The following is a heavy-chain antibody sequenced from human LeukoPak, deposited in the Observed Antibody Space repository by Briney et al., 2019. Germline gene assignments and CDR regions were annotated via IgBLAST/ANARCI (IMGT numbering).Heavy chain of an antibody. V-gene: IGHV3-23*01. Sequence: PGGSLRLSCAASGLTFSSYAMSWVRQAPGKGLEWVSAISGSGGSTYYADSVKGRFTISRDNSKNTLYLQMNSLRAEDTAVYYCAKGPSPLSTTVTILDYWGQGTLVTVSS. J-gene: IGHJ4*02. CDR3: AKGPSPLSTTVTILDY. CDR1: GLTFSSYA. D-gene: IGHD4-17*01. CDR2: ISGSGGST.